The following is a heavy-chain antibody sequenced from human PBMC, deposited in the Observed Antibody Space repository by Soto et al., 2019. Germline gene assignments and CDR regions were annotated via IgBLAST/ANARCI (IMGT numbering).Heavy chain of an antibody. CDR3: ARGGAYNGCWFS. V-gene: IGHV3-74*01. D-gene: IGHD1-1*01. Sequence: EVQLVESGGGLVQPGGSLRLSCAASGFTFSGYWMHWVRQSPGKGLVWVSRLNSDGSITSYADSVRGRFTISRDNAKNTLYLQMNSLRAEDTAVYFCARGGAYNGCWFSCGPGTLVTVSS. CDR2: LNSDGSIT. CDR1: GFTFSGYW. J-gene: IGHJ4*02.